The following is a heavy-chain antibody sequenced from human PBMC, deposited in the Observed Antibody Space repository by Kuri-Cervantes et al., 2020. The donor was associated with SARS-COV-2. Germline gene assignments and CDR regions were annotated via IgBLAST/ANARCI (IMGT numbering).Heavy chain of an antibody. D-gene: IGHD2-21*01. V-gene: IGHV3-30*18. CDR1: GFNFSRTD. J-gene: IGHJ4*02. Sequence: LSLTCAASGFNFSRTDMHWVRQAPGKGLEWVAVISHDGKNKKCIASGKGRFTISRDNSQNTLYLHMKSLRSEDTAMYYCAKDRVGVQDFWGQGTLATVSS. CDR3: AKDRVGVQDF. CDR2: ISHDGKNK.